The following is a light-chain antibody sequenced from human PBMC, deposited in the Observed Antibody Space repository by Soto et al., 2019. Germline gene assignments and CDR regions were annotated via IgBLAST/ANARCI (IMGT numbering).Light chain of an antibody. Sequence: DIQMTQSPSSLSASVGDRVTITCRASQNISSYLNWYLQKPRKAPKLLIYAASSLQSGDPSRFSCSGSGIDFTLSISSLQPDDFATYYCQQYSTYPLTFGGGTKVDI. CDR2: AAS. CDR3: QQYSTYPLT. V-gene: IGKV1-39*01. J-gene: IGKJ4*01. CDR1: QNISSY.